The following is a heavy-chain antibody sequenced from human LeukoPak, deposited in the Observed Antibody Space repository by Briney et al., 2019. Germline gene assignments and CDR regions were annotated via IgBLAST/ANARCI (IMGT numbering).Heavy chain of an antibody. D-gene: IGHD5-18*01. CDR2: ISYDGSNK. J-gene: IGHJ4*02. CDR3: ARDRSPWDRYGIFDY. V-gene: IGHV3-30*04. Sequence: PGGSLRLSCAASGFTFSSYAMHWVRQAPGKGLEWVAVISYDGSNKYYADSVKGRFTISRDNSKNTLYLQMNSLRAEDTAVYYCARDRSPWDRYGIFDYWGQGTLVTVSS. CDR1: GFTFSSYA.